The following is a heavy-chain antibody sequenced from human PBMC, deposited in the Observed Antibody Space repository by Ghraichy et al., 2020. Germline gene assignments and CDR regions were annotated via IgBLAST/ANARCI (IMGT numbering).Heavy chain of an antibody. V-gene: IGHV4-34*01. Sequence: SETLSLTCAVYGGSFSGYYWSWIRQPPGKGLEWIGEINHSGSTNYNPSLKSRVTISVDTSKNQFSRKLSSVTAADTAVYYCARTVVARWFGELLGGWFDPWGQGTLVTVSS. CDR1: GGSFSGYY. CDR3: ARTVVARWFGELLGGWFDP. CDR2: INHSGST. D-gene: IGHD3-10*01. J-gene: IGHJ5*02.